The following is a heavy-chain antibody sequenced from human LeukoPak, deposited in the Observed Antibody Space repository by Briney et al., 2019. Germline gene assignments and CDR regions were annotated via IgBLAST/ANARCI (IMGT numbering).Heavy chain of an antibody. D-gene: IGHD6-13*01. CDR3: AQASIAATGIFDY. CDR2: ISGSGGST. J-gene: IGHJ4*02. V-gene: IGHV3-23*01. CDR1: GFTFSSYA. Sequence: PGGSLRLSCAASGFTFSSYAMSWVRQAPGKGLEWVSSISGSGGSTYYADSVKGRFTISRDNSKNTLYLQMNSLRAEDTAVYYCAQASIAATGIFDYWGQGTPVTVSS.